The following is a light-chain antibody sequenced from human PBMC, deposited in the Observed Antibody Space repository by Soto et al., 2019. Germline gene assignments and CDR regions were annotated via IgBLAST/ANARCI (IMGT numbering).Light chain of an antibody. V-gene: IGKV3-20*01. CDR2: GAS. CDR1: QSVSRY. J-gene: IGKJ1*01. Sequence: EFVLTQSPGTLSLSPGERAALSCRASQSVSRYLAWYQQEPGQAPRLLISGASSRATGIPDRFSGSGSGTDFTLTISRLEPEDFAVYYCQQYHTSPSTFGQGTKVEIK. CDR3: QQYHTSPST.